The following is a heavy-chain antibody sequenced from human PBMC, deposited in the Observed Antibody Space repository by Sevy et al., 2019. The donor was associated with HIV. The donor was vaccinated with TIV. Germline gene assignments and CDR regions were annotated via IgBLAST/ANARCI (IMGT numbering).Heavy chain of an antibody. Sequence: ASVKVSCKASGYTFTGYYMHWVRQAPGQGLEWMGGINPNSGGTNYAQKFQGRVTMTRDTSISPAYMELSRLRSDDTAVYYCARNQRSGSSFDIWGQGTMVTVSS. CDR1: GYTFTGYY. CDR3: ARNQRSGSSFDI. V-gene: IGHV1-2*02. J-gene: IGHJ3*02. CDR2: INPNSGGT. D-gene: IGHD3-22*01.